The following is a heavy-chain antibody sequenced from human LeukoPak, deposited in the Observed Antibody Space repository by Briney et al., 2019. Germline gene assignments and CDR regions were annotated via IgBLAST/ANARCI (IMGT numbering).Heavy chain of an antibody. V-gene: IGHV4-39*01. Sequence: SETLSLTCTVSGGSISSSSYYWGWIRQPPGKGLELIGSIYYSGSTYYNPSLKSRVTISVDTSKNQFSLKLSSVTAADTAVYYCARQRYFDWLSPFDYWGQGTLVTVSS. D-gene: IGHD3-9*01. CDR1: GGSISSSSYY. CDR2: IYYSGST. J-gene: IGHJ4*02. CDR3: ARQRYFDWLSPFDY.